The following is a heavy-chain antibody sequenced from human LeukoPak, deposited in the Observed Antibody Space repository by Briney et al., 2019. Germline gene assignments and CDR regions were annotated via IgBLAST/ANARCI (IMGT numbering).Heavy chain of an antibody. V-gene: IGHV4-61*02. CDR2: IYLSGST. Sequence: SETLSLTCSVSGGSLSSGSYYWSWIRQPAGKGLEWIGRIYLSGSTNYNPSLKSRVTISLDTSKNQFSLKLSSVTAADTAVYYCARGTVPAGPAYWGQGTLVTVSS. CDR1: GGSLSSGSYY. J-gene: IGHJ4*02. D-gene: IGHD2-2*01. CDR3: ARGTVPAGPAY.